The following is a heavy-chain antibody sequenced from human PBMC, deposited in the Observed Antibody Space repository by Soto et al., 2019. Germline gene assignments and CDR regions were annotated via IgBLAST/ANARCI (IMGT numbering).Heavy chain of an antibody. Sequence: QVTLKESGPVLVKPTEPLTLTCTVSGFSLSNARMGVSWIRQHPGKALAWLAHMFSNDEKSYSRSLKSRLTISKDTFKSQVVLTMTNMDPVDTATYYCARGRHDYGDSLEIYYWGQGTLVTVSS. D-gene: IGHD4-17*01. CDR3: ARGRHDYGDSLEIYY. CDR2: MFSNDEK. V-gene: IGHV2-26*01. CDR1: GFSLSNARMG. J-gene: IGHJ4*02.